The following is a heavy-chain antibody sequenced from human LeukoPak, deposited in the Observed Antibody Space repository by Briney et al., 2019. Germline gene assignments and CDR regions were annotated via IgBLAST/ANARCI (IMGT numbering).Heavy chain of an antibody. CDR3: ARDTSRWLQPDY. J-gene: IGHJ4*02. D-gene: IGHD5-12*01. CDR1: GGSFSGYY. Sequence: TSETPSLTCAVYGGSFSGYYWSWIRQPPGKGLEWIGEINHSGSTNYNPSLKSRVTISVDTSKNQFSLKLSSVTAADTAVYYCARDTSRWLQPDYWGQGTLVTVSS. V-gene: IGHV4-34*01. CDR2: INHSGST.